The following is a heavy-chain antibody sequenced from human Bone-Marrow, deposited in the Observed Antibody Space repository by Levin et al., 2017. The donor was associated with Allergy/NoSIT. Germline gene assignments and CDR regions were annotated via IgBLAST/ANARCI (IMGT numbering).Heavy chain of an antibody. J-gene: IGHJ6*03. CDR1: GFTFSIYS. D-gene: IGHD3-16*01. CDR2: ISSSGSDM. V-gene: IGHV3-21*04. CDR3: SRWITVIDYYYYYYMDV. Sequence: GESLKISCTVSGFTFSIYSINWVRQAPGKGLEWVSSISSSGSDMYYVDSVKGRFTISRDNAKNSLTLQMNSLRAEDTAVYYCSRWITVIDYYYYYYMDVWGEGTTVTVSS.